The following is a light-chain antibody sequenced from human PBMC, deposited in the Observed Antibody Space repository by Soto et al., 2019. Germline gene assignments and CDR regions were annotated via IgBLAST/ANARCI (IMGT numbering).Light chain of an antibody. CDR1: QSVDSNY. V-gene: IGKV3-20*01. Sequence: EIVLTQSPGTLSLSPGEEATLSCRASQSVDSNYLAWYQQKPGQTPRLIIYGASGRADGIPHRFSGSGFGTDVTLTISKVEPEDFAVYYCQQHGTPRSVTFGQGTRLEIK. CDR2: GAS. J-gene: IGKJ5*01. CDR3: QQHGTPRSVT.